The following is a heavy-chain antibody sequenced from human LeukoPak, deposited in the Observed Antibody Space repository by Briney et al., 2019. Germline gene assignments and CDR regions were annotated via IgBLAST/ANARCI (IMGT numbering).Heavy chain of an antibody. CDR2: ISTSGHTT. D-gene: IGHD2-15*01. CDR3: ARAGGGYWFDP. V-gene: IGHV3-48*03. Sequence: PGGSLRLSCAVSGFTFSSYEMNWVRQAPGKGLEWVSYISTSGHTTYYTDSVKGRFTISRDNAKNSLFLQMNSLRAEDTAVYYCARAGGGYWFDPWGQGTPVTVSS. CDR1: GFTFSSYE. J-gene: IGHJ5*02.